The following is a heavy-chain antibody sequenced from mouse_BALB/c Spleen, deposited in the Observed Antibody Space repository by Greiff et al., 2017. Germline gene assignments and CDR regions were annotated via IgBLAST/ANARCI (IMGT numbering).Heavy chain of an antibody. CDR3: ARGDAAWFAY. V-gene: IGHV5-6-5*01. J-gene: IGHJ3*01. CDR1: GFTFSSYA. Sequence: EVQLVESGGGLVKPGGSLKLSCAASGFTFSSYAMSWVRQTPEKRLEWVASISSGGSTYYPDSVKGRFTISRDNARNILYLQMSSLRSEDTAMYYCARGDAAWFAYWGQGTLVTVSA. CDR2: ISSGGST.